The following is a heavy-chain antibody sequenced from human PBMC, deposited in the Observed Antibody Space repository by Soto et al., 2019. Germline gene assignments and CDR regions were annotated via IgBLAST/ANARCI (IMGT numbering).Heavy chain of an antibody. D-gene: IGHD6-13*01. Sequence: QTLSLTCAISGDSVSSNSAAWNWIRQYPSRGLEWLGRTYYRSKWYNDYAVSVKSRITINPDTSKNQFSLQLNSVTPEDTAVYYCARGEAAAGTAGFDPWGQPTLVTVSS. CDR2: TYYRSKWYN. CDR3: ARGEAAAGTAGFDP. V-gene: IGHV6-1*01. CDR1: GDSVSSNSAA. J-gene: IGHJ5*02.